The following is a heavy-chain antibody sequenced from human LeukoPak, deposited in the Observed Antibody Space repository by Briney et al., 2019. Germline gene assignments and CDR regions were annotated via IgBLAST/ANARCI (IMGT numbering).Heavy chain of an antibody. D-gene: IGHD3-22*01. CDR1: GGSISSYY. J-gene: IGHJ4*02. CDR2: IYYSGST. V-gene: IGHV4-59*12. CDR3: ARTKGHYGSSGYYY. Sequence: SETLSLTCTVSGGSISSYYWSWIRQPPGKGLEWIGYIYYSGSTNYNPSLKSRVTISVDTSKNQFSLKLSSVTAADTAVYYCARTKGHYGSSGYYYWGQGTLVTVSS.